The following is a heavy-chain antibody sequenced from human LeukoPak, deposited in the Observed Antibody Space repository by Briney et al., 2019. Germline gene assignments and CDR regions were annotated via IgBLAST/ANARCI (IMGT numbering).Heavy chain of an antibody. CDR1: RFTFSSYW. V-gene: IGHV3-53*01. Sequence: GGSLRLSCAASRFTFSSYWMHWVRQAPGKGLEWVSVIYSGGSTYYADSVKGRFTISRDNSKNTLYLQMNSLRAEDTAVYYCARSVGYWGQGTLVTVSS. J-gene: IGHJ4*02. CDR3: ARSVGY. CDR2: IYSGGST.